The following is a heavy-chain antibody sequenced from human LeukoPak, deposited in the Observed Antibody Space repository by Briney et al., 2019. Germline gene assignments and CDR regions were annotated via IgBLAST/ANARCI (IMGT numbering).Heavy chain of an antibody. D-gene: IGHD5-18*01. CDR2: INPNTGGI. CDR1: GYTFTGYY. V-gene: IGHV1-2*02. Sequence: ASMKVSCKSSGYTFTGYYMHWVRQAPGQGLEWMGWINPNTGGINYAQKSQGRVTMTRDTSISAAYMELSRLRSDDTAVYYCARDPHSNYFDYWGQGTLVTVSS. CDR3: ARDPHSNYFDY. J-gene: IGHJ4*02.